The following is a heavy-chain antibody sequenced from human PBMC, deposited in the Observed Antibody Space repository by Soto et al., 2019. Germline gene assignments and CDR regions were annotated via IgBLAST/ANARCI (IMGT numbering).Heavy chain of an antibody. J-gene: IGHJ4*02. V-gene: IGHV3-23*01. CDR3: AKDLYSSGWYDVLP. CDR2: ISGSGGST. CDR1: GFTFSSYA. Sequence: PGGSLRLSCAASGFTFSSYAMSWVRQAPGKGLEWVSAISGSGGSTYYADSVKGRFTISRDNSKNTLYLQMNSLRAEDTAVYYCAKDLYSSGWYDVLPWGQGTLVTVSS. D-gene: IGHD6-19*01.